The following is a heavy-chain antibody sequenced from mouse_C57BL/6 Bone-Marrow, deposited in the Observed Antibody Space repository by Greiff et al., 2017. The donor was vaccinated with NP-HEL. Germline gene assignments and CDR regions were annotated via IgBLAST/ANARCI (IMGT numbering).Heavy chain of an antibody. V-gene: IGHV1-64*01. Sequence: VQLQQPGAELVKPGASVKLSCKASGYTFTCYWMHWVKQRPGQGLEWIGMIHPNSGSTNYNEKFKSKATLTVDKSSSTAYMQLSSLTSDDSAVYYCARLGLSTPWFAYWGQGTLVTVSA. D-gene: IGHD3-3*01. CDR2: IHPNSGST. J-gene: IGHJ3*01. CDR3: ARLGLSTPWFAY. CDR1: GYTFTCYW.